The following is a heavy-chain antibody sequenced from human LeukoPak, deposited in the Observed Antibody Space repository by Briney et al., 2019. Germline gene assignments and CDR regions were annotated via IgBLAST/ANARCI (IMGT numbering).Heavy chain of an antibody. J-gene: IGHJ4*02. V-gene: IGHV3-30*18. CDR3: AKDSVQLWALDY. CDR2: ISYDGSNK. CDR1: GFTFSSYG. Sequence: GRSLRLSCAASGFTFSSYGMHWVRQAPGKGLEWVAVISYDGSNKYYADSVKGRLTISRDNSKNTLYLQMNSLRAEDTAVYYCAKDSVQLWALDYWGQGTLVTVSS. D-gene: IGHD5-18*01.